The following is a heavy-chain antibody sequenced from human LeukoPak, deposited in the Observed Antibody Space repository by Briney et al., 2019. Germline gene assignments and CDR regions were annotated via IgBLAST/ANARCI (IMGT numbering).Heavy chain of an antibody. Sequence: NPSETLSLTCTVSGVSISSSSYYWAWIRQSPGKGLEWVGSIYYSGSTYYNPSLRSRVTISVDMSKNQFSLNVSSVTAADTAVYYCARDTYYYDSSGYWADYWGQGTLVTVSS. J-gene: IGHJ4*02. D-gene: IGHD3-22*01. CDR3: ARDTYYYDSSGYWADY. CDR2: IYYSGST. CDR1: GVSISSSSYY. V-gene: IGHV4-39*07.